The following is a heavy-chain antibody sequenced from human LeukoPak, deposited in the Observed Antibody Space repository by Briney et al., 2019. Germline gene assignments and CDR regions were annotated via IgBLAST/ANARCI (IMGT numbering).Heavy chain of an antibody. V-gene: IGHV4-30-2*01. CDR2: IYHSGST. J-gene: IGHJ6*02. CDR3: AHNSGSYYNGVDV. Sequence: PSETLSLTCAVSGGSVSSGGYSWSWIRQPPGKGLEWIGYIYHSGSTYYNPSLKSRVTISVDRSKNQFSLKLSSVTAADTAVYYCAHNSGSYYNGVDVWGQGTTATVSS. CDR1: GGSVSSGGYS. D-gene: IGHD3-10*01.